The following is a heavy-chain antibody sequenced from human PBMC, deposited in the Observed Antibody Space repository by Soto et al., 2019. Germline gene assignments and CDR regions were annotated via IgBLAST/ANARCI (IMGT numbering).Heavy chain of an antibody. D-gene: IGHD5-18*01. Sequence: SVKVSCKASGGTFSSYAISWVRQAPGQGLEWMGGIIPIFGTANYAQKFQGRVTITADESTSTAYMELSSLRSEDTAVYYCATSLMIQLWSKLYYYGMDVWGQGTTVTV. CDR2: IIPIFGTA. CDR3: ATSLMIQLWSKLYYYGMDV. CDR1: GGTFSSYA. J-gene: IGHJ6*02. V-gene: IGHV1-69*13.